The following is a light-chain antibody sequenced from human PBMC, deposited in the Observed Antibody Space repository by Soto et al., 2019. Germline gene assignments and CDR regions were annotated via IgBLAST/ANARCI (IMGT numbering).Light chain of an antibody. V-gene: IGLV2-11*01. J-gene: IGLJ2*01. CDR3: SSYAGSYTFVV. CDR2: DVT. Sequence: QSVLTQPRSVSGSPGQSVTISCTGTSSDIGGYNYVSWYQQHPGKVPKLMIYDVTKRPSGVPDRFSGSKSGNTASLTISGLQADDEADYYCSSYAGSYTFVVFGGGTKLTVL. CDR1: SSDIGGYNY.